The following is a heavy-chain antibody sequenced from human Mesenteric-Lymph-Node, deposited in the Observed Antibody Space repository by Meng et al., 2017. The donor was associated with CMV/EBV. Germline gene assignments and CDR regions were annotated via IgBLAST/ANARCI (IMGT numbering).Heavy chain of an antibody. CDR1: GGSIGSYY. V-gene: IGHV4-59*01. CDR3: ARSPSVWHFDL. Sequence: SETLSLTCTVSGGSIGSYYWNWIRQPPGKGLEWFGHIFYSGSATYNPSLKSRVTMSVDTSKNQFSLKLSSVTAADTAVYYCARSPSVWHFDLWGRGTLVTVSS. CDR2: IFYSGSA. J-gene: IGHJ2*01.